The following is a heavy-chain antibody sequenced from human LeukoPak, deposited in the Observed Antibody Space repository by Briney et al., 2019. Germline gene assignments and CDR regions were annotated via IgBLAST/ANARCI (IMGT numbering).Heavy chain of an antibody. D-gene: IGHD1-1*01. Sequence: EASVKVSCKASGGTFSSYAISWVRQAPGQGLEWMGGIIPIFGTANYAQKFQGRVTITADESTSTAYMELSSLRSEDTAVYYCARDAMHPGLKLERRINWFDPWGQGTLVTVSS. CDR2: IIPIFGTA. CDR3: ARDAMHPGLKLERRINWFDP. J-gene: IGHJ5*02. V-gene: IGHV1-69*13. CDR1: GGTFSSYA.